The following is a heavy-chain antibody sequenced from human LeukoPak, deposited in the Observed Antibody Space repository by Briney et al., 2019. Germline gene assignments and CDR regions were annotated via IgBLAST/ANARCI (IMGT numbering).Heavy chain of an antibody. Sequence: TETLSLTCTVSGGSISSSSYYWGWFRQPPGKGLEWIGSSYYSGSTYYNPSLKSRVTISVDTSKNQISLKLSSVTAADTAVYYCASKTSKAAIDYWGQGTLVTVSS. V-gene: IGHV4-39*07. CDR1: GGSISSSSYY. D-gene: IGHD2-15*01. J-gene: IGHJ4*02. CDR2: SYYSGST. CDR3: ASKTSKAAIDY.